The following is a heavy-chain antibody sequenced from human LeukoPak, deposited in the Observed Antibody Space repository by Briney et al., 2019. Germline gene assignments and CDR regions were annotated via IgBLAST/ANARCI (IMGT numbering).Heavy chain of an antibody. J-gene: IGHJ4*02. V-gene: IGHV3-23*01. CDR1: GFTFSSYA. D-gene: IGHD2-15*01. CDR3: AKTPPPYFFDY. Sequence: GGSLRSSCTASGFTFSSYAMSWVRQAPGKGLEWVSAMSGSGDSTYYADSVKGRFTISRDNSKNTLYLQMNSLRAEDTAVYYCAKTPPPYFFDYWGQGTLVTVSS. CDR2: MSGSGDST.